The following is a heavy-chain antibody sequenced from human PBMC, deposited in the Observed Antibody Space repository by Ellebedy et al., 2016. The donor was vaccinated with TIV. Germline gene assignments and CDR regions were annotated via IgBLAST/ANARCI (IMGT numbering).Heavy chain of an antibody. CDR2: IYPGDSDT. CDR1: EYSFTNYW. J-gene: IGHJ4*02. D-gene: IGHD2-2*01. V-gene: IGHV5-51*01. Sequence: GGSLRLSXKGSEYSFTNYWIGWVRQMPGKGLEWMGIIYPGDSDTRYSPSFQGQVTISADKSISTAYLQWSSLKASDTAMYYCARHLVGPTPDSPFDYWGQGTLVTVSS. CDR3: ARHLVGPTPDSPFDY.